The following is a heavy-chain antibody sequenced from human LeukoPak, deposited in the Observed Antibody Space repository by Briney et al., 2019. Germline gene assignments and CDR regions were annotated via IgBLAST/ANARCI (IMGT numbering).Heavy chain of an antibody. CDR1: GGSISSGSYY. CDR2: IYTNGST. V-gene: IGHV4-61*02. CDR3: ARGGSGWSDGAFDI. J-gene: IGHJ3*02. Sequence: SQTLSLTCTVSGGSISSGSYYWSRIRQPAGKGLEWIGRIYTNGSTNYNPSLKSRVTISVDTSKNQFSLKLSSVTAADTAVYYCARGGSGWSDGAFDIWGQGTMVTVSS. D-gene: IGHD6-19*01.